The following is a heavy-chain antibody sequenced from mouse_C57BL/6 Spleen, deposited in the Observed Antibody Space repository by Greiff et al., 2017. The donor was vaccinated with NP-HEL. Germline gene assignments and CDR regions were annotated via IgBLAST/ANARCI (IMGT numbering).Heavy chain of an antibody. Sequence: ESGPGLVKPSQSLSLTCSVTGYSITSGYYWNWIRQFPGNKLEWMGYISYDGSNNYNPSLKNRISITRDTSKNQFFLKLNSVTTEDTATYYCAREDCSSYDWGQGTTLTVSS. CDR2: ISYDGSN. D-gene: IGHD1-1*01. V-gene: IGHV3-6*01. CDR3: AREDCSSYD. J-gene: IGHJ2*01. CDR1: GYSITSGYY.